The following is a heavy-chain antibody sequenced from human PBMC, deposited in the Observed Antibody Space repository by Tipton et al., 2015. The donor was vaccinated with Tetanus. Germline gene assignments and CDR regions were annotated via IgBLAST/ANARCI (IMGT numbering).Heavy chain of an antibody. CDR1: GGSFSAYY. V-gene: IGHV4-34*01. D-gene: IGHD3-22*01. Sequence: TLSLTCAVYGGSFSAYYWSWIRQSPGKGLEWIGEINHSGSTTYSPSFKSRVTMSVDTSKNQFSLKVRSVTAADTAVYYCARQEPPRRFFYDSSGSSGWGQGTLVIVSS. J-gene: IGHJ4*02. CDR3: ARQEPPRRFFYDSSGSSG. CDR2: INHSGST.